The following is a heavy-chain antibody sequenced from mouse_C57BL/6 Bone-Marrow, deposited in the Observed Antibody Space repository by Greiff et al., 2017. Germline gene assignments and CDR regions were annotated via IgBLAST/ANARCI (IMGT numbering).Heavy chain of an antibody. CDR3: ARPYYSNYWYFDV. D-gene: IGHD2-5*01. J-gene: IGHJ1*03. V-gene: IGHV1-47*01. CDR1: GYTFTTYP. Sequence: QVQLQQSGAELVKPGASVKMSCKASGYTFTTYPIEWMKQNHGKSLEWIGNFHPYNDDTKYNEKFKSKATLTVDTSSSTAYMQLSSLTSEDSAVYYCARPYYSNYWYFDVWGTGTTVTVSS. CDR2: FHPYNDDT.